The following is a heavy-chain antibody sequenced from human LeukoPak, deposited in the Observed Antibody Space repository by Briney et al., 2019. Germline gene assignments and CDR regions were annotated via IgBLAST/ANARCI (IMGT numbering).Heavy chain of an antibody. CDR1: GFSFGSYG. J-gene: IGHJ4*02. D-gene: IGHD6-13*01. Sequence: GGSLRLSCAASGFSFGSYGMHWVRQAPGKGLEWVAAIWYDGSNGYYEDSVKGRFTISRDNSKNTVYLQMDSLRVEDTAVYYCARPPQQRVWFFDDWGQGTLVTVSS. CDR3: ARPPQQRVWFFDD. CDR2: IWYDGSNG. V-gene: IGHV3-33*01.